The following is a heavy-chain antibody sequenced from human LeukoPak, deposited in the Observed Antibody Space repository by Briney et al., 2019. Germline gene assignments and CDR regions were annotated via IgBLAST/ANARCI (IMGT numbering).Heavy chain of an antibody. CDR2: INSDGSST. V-gene: IGHV3-74*01. J-gene: IGHJ4*02. CDR1: GFTFSSYW. CDR3: AAVVPAVMGYFDY. D-gene: IGHD2-2*01. Sequence: GGSLRLSCAASGFTFSSYWMHWVRQAPGKGLVWVSRINSDGSSTSYADSVKGRFTISRDNAKNTLYLQMNSLRSEDTAVYYCAAVVPAVMGYFDYWGQGTLVTVSS.